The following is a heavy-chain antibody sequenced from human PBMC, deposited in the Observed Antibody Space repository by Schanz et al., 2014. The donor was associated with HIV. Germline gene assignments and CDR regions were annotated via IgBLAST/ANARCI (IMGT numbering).Heavy chain of an antibody. CDR2: IIPMFSTA. CDR3: ASSESTYYDSNGYPTGSFNI. Sequence: VQLLESGAEVKKPGSSVKISCKTSGGTFSSFAINWVRQAPGQGLEWMGGIIPMFSTANYAQKFQGRVTITADESTTTAYMELSSLRSEDTAMYYCASSESTYYDSNGYPTGSFNIWGQGTMIAVSS. D-gene: IGHD3-22*01. J-gene: IGHJ3*02. V-gene: IGHV1-69*01. CDR1: GGTFSSFA.